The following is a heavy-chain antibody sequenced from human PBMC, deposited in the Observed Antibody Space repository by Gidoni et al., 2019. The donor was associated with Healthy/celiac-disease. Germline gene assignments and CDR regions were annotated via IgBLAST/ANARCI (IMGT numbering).Heavy chain of an antibody. J-gene: IGHJ6*02. D-gene: IGHD5-18*01. V-gene: IGHV3-30*18. Sequence: QVQLVESGGGVVQPGRSLSLSCAASGFTFSSYGMHWVRQAPGKGLEWVAVISYDGSNKYYADSVKGRFTISRDNSKNTLYLQMNSLRAEDTAVYYCAKMDSYGYYYYGMDVWGQGTTVTVSS. CDR2: ISYDGSNK. CDR1: GFTFSSYG. CDR3: AKMDSYGYYYYGMDV.